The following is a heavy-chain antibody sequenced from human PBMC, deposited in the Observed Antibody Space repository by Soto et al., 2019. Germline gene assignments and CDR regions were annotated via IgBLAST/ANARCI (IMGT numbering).Heavy chain of an antibody. CDR2: ISGYNGDT. D-gene: IGHD6-13*01. CDR3: ARAPQTVAGAGIWY. CDR1: GYTFTSYG. J-gene: IGHJ4*02. Sequence: ASVEVSCKASGYTFTSYGISWARQAPGQGLEWMGWISGYNGDTNYAQKLQGRVTMTTDTSTSTAYMELRSLRSDDTAVYYCARAPQTVAGAGIWYWGQGTLVTVSS. V-gene: IGHV1-18*04.